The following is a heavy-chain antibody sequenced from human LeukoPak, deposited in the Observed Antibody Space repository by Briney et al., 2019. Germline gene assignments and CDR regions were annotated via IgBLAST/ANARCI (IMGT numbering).Heavy chain of an antibody. CDR3: AKEKFTVTTYFFDY. V-gene: IGHV3-7*03. CDR2: IKQDGSEK. D-gene: IGHD4-17*01. J-gene: IGHJ4*02. CDR1: GFTCSSYW. Sequence: PGGSLRLSCTASGFTCSSYWISWVRQAPGKGLEWVAKIKQDGSEKYYVDSVKGRFTISRDNSKNTLYLQMNSLTAEDTAVYYCAKEKFTVTTYFFDYWGQGTLVTVSS.